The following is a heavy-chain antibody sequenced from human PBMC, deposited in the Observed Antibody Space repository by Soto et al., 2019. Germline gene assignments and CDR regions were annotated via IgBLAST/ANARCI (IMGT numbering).Heavy chain of an antibody. CDR2: IYYSGST. J-gene: IGHJ1*01. Sequence: PSETLSLTCTVSGGSISSSSYYWGWIRRPPGKGLEWIGNIYYSGSTYYSPSLKSRVTISVDTSKNQFSLKLSSVTAADTAVYYCARHGPAADLYAEYFQHWGQGTLVTVSS. CDR1: GGSISSSSYY. V-gene: IGHV4-39*01. D-gene: IGHD2-2*02. CDR3: ARHGPAADLYAEYFQH.